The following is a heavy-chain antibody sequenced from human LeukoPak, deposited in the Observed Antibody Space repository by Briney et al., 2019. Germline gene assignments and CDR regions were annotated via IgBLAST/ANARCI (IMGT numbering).Heavy chain of an antibody. CDR2: IYYSGST. Sequence: SETLSLTCTVSGGSISSGGYYWSWIRQHPGKGLEWIGYIYYSGSTYYSPSLKSRVTISVDTSKNQFSLKLSSVTAADTAVYYCARNSAEGFDYWGQGTLVTVSS. J-gene: IGHJ4*02. V-gene: IGHV4-31*03. CDR3: ARNSAEGFDY. CDR1: GGSISSGGYY.